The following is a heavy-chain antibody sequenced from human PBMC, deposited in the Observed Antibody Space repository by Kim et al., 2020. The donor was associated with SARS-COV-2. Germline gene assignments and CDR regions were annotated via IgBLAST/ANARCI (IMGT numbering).Heavy chain of an antibody. D-gene: IGHD1-1*01. CDR2: EK. Sequence: EKYYVDSVKGRFTISRDNAKNSLYLQMNSLRAEDTAVYYCATRNWNLDYWGQGTLVTVSS. V-gene: IGHV3-7*01. CDR3: ATRNWNLDY. J-gene: IGHJ4*02.